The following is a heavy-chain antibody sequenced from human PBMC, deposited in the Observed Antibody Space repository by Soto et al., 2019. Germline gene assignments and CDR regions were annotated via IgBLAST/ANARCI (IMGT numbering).Heavy chain of an antibody. CDR2: VYWNDAK. V-gene: IGHV2-5*01. CDR1: GFSHSTSQVG. CDR3: AHLNTRGYYFVY. J-gene: IGHJ4*02. Sequence: GSGPTLVNPTQTRTVTCTFSGFSHSTSQVGVGCILQPTGKALEWLVHVYWNDAKYYRLSLKTRLTITKDTSKNPVVLTMTNMDPVNTVTYFCAHLNTRGYYFVYLGQGALVTVSS.